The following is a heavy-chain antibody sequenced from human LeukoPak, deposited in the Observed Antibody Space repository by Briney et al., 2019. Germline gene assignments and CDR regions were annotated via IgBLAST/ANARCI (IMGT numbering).Heavy chain of an antibody. V-gene: IGHV3-30*18. J-gene: IGHJ5*02. D-gene: IGHD4-17*01. CDR3: AKDEDYGDYLYWCYP. CDR1: GFTFSSYG. Sequence: GRSLRLSCAASGFTFSSYGMHWVRQAPGKGLEWVAVISYDGSKEYYADSVKGRFTVSRDNSKNTLYLQMNSLRDEDTAVYYCAKDEDYGDYLYWCYPWGQGTLVTVSS. CDR2: ISYDGSKE.